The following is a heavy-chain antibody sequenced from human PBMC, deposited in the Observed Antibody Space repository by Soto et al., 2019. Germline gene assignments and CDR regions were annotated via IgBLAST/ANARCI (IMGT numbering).Heavy chain of an antibody. J-gene: IGHJ5*02. V-gene: IGHV1-18*01. CDR1: GYTFTSYG. CDR2: ISAYNGNT. D-gene: IGHD6-13*01. Sequence: ASVKVSCKASGYTFTSYGISWVRQAPGQGLEWMGWISAYNGNTNYAQKIQGRVTMTTDTSTSTAYKELRSLRSDDTAVYYCARAEAGSSSWYLSWGQGTLVTVSS. CDR3: ARAEAGSSSWYLS.